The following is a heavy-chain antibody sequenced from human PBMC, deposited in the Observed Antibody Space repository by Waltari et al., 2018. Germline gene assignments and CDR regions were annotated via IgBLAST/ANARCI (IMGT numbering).Heavy chain of an antibody. J-gene: IGHJ4*02. CDR3: GDFTAFDY. D-gene: IGHD2-8*02. CDR1: GFIFSTAG. CDR2: IKSRITGGTT. V-gene: IGHV3-15*01. Sequence: EVQLVESGGGLVEPGGSLRLSCAGSGFIFSTAGMHWARQAPGKGLEWVGRIKSRITGGTTEYGAPVKGRFTISRDDSKDTVYLQMNSLKTEDTGVYYCGDFTAFDYWGQGSLVIVSS.